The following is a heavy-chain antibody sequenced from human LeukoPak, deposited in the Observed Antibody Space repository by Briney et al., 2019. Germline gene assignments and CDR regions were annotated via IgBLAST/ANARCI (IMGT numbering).Heavy chain of an antibody. CDR3: ARFAAGGSYYYYMDV. Sequence: GGSLRLSCTASGFIFTNFAMNLVRQAPGKGLEWVAYCSSSSANIHYADSVKGRFTISRDNAKNSLYLQMNSLRADDTAVYYCARFAAGGSYYYYMDVWGKGTTVTVSS. CDR2: CSSSSANI. CDR1: GFIFTNFA. J-gene: IGHJ6*03. V-gene: IGHV3-48*01. D-gene: IGHD6-25*01.